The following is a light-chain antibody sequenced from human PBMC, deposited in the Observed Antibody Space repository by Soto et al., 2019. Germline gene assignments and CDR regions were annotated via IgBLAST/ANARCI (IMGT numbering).Light chain of an antibody. CDR3: QQYGSSPRT. CDR1: QSVGSSY. J-gene: IGKJ1*01. CDR2: GTS. V-gene: IGKV3-20*01. Sequence: EIVFTQSPGTLSFSPGERATLSCRASQSVGSSYLAWYQQKPGQAPRLLMFGTSNRATGIPDRFSGSGSGTDFTLTINSLEPEDFAVYYCQQYGSSPRTFGQGTKVDIK.